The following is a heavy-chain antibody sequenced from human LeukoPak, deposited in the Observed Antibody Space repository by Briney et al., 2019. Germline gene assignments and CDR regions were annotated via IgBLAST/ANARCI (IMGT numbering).Heavy chain of an antibody. V-gene: IGHV4-59*01. CDR1: GGSISSYY. Sequence: SETLSLTCTVSGGSISSYYWSWIRQPPGKGLEWIGYIYYSGSTNYNPSLKSRVTISVDTSKNQFSLKLSSVTAADTAVYYCARDGPRDFWSGYYSNWFDPWGQGTLVTVSS. CDR3: ARDGPRDFWSGYYSNWFDP. J-gene: IGHJ5*02. CDR2: IYYSGST. D-gene: IGHD3-3*01.